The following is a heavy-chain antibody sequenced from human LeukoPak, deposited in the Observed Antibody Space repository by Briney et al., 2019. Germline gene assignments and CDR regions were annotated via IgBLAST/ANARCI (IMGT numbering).Heavy chain of an antibody. CDR2: IYYSGST. V-gene: IGHV4-59*01. J-gene: IGHJ4*02. Sequence: SETLSLTCTVSGGSISSYYWSWIRQPPGKGLEWIGYIYYSGSTNYNPSLKSRVTISVDTSKNPFSLKLSSVTPADTAVYYCARGTLGAAAGIDYWGQGTLVTVSS. CDR1: GGSISSYY. CDR3: ARGTLGAAAGIDY. D-gene: IGHD6-13*01.